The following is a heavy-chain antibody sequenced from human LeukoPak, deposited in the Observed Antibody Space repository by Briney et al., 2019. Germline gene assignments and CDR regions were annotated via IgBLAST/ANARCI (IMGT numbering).Heavy chain of an antibody. V-gene: IGHV3-30*03. J-gene: IGHJ4*02. D-gene: IGHD3-22*01. CDR1: GFTFSNYG. CDR2: ISYDGSNK. Sequence: PGGSLRLSCAASGFTFSNYGMHWVRQAPGKGLEWVAVISYDGSNKYYADSVKGRFTISRDNAKNSLYLQMNSLRAEDTAVYYCARLHYYDSSGYYYEAVPFDYWGQGTLVTVSS. CDR3: ARLHYYDSSGYYYEAVPFDY.